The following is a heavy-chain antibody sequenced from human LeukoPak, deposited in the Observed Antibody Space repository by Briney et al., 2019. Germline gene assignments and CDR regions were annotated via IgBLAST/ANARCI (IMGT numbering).Heavy chain of an antibody. J-gene: IGHJ4*02. CDR1: GGSISSSSYY. V-gene: IGHV4-39*07. CDR2: IYYSGST. Sequence: SETLSLTCTVSGGSISSSSYYWGWIRQPPGKGLEWIGSIYYSGSTYYNPSLKSRVTISVDTSKNQFSLKLSSVTAADTAVYYCARVAGYSSGWCDYWGQGTLVTVSS. CDR3: ARVAGYSSGWCDY. D-gene: IGHD6-19*01.